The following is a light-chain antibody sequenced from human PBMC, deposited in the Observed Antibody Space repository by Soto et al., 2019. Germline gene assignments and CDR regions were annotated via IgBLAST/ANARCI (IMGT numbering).Light chain of an antibody. CDR3: QQCNSFPGT. V-gene: IGKV1-5*01. CDR2: DAS. Sequence: IQVTQSPSTLSASIGDRFTITCRASQSVRNCLAWYQHKPGKAPKLLIYDASSLESGVPSRFSGSGSGTEFTLTISSLQPDDFGTYYCQQCNSFPGTFGQGTKVEIK. CDR1: QSVRNC. J-gene: IGKJ1*01.